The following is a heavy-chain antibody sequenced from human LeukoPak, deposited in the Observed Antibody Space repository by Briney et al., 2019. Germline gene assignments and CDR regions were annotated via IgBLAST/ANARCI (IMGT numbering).Heavy chain of an antibody. Sequence: ASVKVSCKASGYTFTGYYTHWVRQAPGQGLEWMGWINPNSGGTNYAQKFQGRVTMTRDTSISTAYMELSSLRSEDTAVYYCARQGANHGYSYGINWFDPWGQGTLVTVSP. J-gene: IGHJ5*02. CDR3: ARQGANHGYSYGINWFDP. CDR1: GYTFTGYY. D-gene: IGHD5-18*01. V-gene: IGHV1-2*02. CDR2: INPNSGGT.